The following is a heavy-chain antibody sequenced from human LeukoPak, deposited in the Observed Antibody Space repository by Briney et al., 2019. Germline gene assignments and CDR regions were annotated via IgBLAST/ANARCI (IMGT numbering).Heavy chain of an antibody. CDR1: GYSTSSGYY. CDR3: ARRVRGVRFTYFDY. V-gene: IGHV4-38-2*02. Sequence: SGTLSLTCSVSGYSTSSGYYWGWIRQPPGKGLEWIGEINHSGSTNYNPSLKSRVTISVDTSKNQFSLKLSSVTAADTAVYYCARRVRGVRFTYFDYWGQGTLVTVSS. J-gene: IGHJ4*02. CDR2: INHSGST. D-gene: IGHD3-10*01.